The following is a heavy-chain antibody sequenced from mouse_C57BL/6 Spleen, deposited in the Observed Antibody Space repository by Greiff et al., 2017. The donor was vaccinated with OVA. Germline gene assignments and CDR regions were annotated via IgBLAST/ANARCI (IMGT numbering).Heavy chain of an antibody. CDR1: GYTFTSYW. Sequence: QVQLQQPGAELVRPGSSVKLSCKASGYTFTSYWIDWVKQRPGQGLEWIGNIYPSDSETHYNQKFKDKATLTVDKSSSTAYMQLSSLTSEDSAVYYWARSGHYGSSDYWGQGTTLTVSS. CDR2: IYPSDSET. CDR3: ARSGHYGSSDY. V-gene: IGHV1-61*01. D-gene: IGHD1-1*01. J-gene: IGHJ2*01.